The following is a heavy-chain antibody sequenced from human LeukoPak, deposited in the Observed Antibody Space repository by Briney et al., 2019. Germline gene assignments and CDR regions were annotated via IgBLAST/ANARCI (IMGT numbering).Heavy chain of an antibody. CDR2: IYTSGST. D-gene: IGHD3-22*01. V-gene: IGHV4-4*07. CDR1: GGSISDYY. CDR3: ARDTLKYYYDSSGCFDL. Sequence: PSETLSLTCTVSGGSISDYYWSWIRQPAGKGLEWIGRIYTSGSTNYNPSLKSRVTMSVDTSKNQFSLKLSSVTAADTAVYYCARDTLKYYYDSSGCFDLWGRGTLVTVSS. J-gene: IGHJ2*01.